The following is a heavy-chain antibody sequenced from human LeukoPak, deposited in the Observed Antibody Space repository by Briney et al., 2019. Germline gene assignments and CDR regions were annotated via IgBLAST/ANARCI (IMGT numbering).Heavy chain of an antibody. D-gene: IGHD3-16*02. Sequence: ASVKVPCKASGYTFTSYAMHWVRQAPGQRLEWMGWINAGNGNTKYSQKFQGRVTITRDTSASTAYMELSSLRSEDTAVYYCAKSPVRLRLGELSPPGDYWGQGTLVTISS. CDR3: AKSPVRLRLGELSPPGDY. CDR2: INAGNGNT. CDR1: GYTFTSYA. J-gene: IGHJ4*02. V-gene: IGHV1-3*01.